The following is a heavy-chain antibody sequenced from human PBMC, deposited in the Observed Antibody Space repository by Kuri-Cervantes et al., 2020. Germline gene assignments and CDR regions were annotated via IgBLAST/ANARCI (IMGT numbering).Heavy chain of an antibody. Sequence: ASVKVSCKASGYTFTSYDINWVRQATGQGLEWMGWMNPNSGNTGYAQKFQGRVTMTRNTSISTAYMELSSLRSEDTAVYYCARDVSGSYYGDYWGQGTLVTVSS. CDR2: MNPNSGNT. CDR1: GYTFTSYD. D-gene: IGHD1-26*01. J-gene: IGHJ4*02. CDR3: ARDVSGSYYGDY. V-gene: IGHV1-8*01.